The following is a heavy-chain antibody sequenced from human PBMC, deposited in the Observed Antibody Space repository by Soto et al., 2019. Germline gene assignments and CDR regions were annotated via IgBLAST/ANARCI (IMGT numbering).Heavy chain of an antibody. V-gene: IGHV1-18*01. CDR2: ISVNNGNT. CDR3: ARGVDLWSGYSSDGVDWFDS. CDR1: GYIFTSYG. Sequence: QVQLVQSGAELKKPGASVKVSCKASGYIFTSYGISWVRQAPGQGLEWMGWISVNNGNTHYAQKFQGRVTVTTDTSTSTADMELRSLRSDYTAVYYCARGVDLWSGYSSDGVDWFDSWGQGTLVTVSS. D-gene: IGHD3-3*01. J-gene: IGHJ5*01.